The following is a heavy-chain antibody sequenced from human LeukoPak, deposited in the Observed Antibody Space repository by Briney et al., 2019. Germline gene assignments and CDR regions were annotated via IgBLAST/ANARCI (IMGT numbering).Heavy chain of an antibody. Sequence: SVKVSCKASGYTFTSYDISWVRQAPGQGLEWMGGIIPIFGTANYAQKFQGRVTITADESTRTAYMKLSSLRSEDTAVYYCARPAAYHLPKEMFLYYWGQGTLVTVSS. CDR2: IIPIFGTA. CDR1: GYTFTSYD. J-gene: IGHJ4*02. D-gene: IGHD2-2*01. V-gene: IGHV1-69*13. CDR3: ARPAAYHLPKEMFLYY.